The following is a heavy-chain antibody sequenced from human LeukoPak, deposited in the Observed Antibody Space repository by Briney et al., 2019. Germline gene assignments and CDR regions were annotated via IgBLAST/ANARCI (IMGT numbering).Heavy chain of an antibody. CDR2: IYHSGST. V-gene: IGHV4-4*02. Sequence: PSGTLSLTCAVSGGSISSSNWWSWVRQPPVKGLEWIWEIYHSGSTNYNPSLKSRVTISVDKSKNQFSLKLSSVTAADTAVYYCARASHWNQLHYFDYWGQGTLVTVSS. CDR3: ARASHWNQLHYFDY. CDR1: GGSISSSNW. D-gene: IGHD1-1*01. J-gene: IGHJ4*02.